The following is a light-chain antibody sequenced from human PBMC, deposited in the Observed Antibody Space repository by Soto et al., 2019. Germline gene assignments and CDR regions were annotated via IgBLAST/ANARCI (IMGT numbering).Light chain of an antibody. CDR2: GAS. V-gene: IGKV3-15*01. Sequence: EIVMTQSPATLSVSPGERATLSCRASQSVSSNLAWYQQKPGQAPRLLIYGASTRATGIPARFSGSGSGTEFTFTISSLLSEDFAVYYCQQYNTWPYTFGQGTKLDIK. CDR1: QSVSSN. CDR3: QQYNTWPYT. J-gene: IGKJ2*01.